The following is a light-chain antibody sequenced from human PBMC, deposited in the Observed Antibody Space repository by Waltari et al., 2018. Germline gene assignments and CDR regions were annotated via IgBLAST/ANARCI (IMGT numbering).Light chain of an antibody. CDR2: DIT. V-gene: IGLV2-14*03. J-gene: IGLJ2*01. CDR3: SSWTDSDSLKLL. CDR1: STDVGGSNY. Sequence: QSALTQPASVSGSPGQSITISCTGTSTDVGGSNYVSRYQHHPGKVPQLMIYDITNRPSGVSNRFSGSKSGNTASLTISGLQAEDEADYYCSSWTDSDSLKLLFGGGTKLTVL.